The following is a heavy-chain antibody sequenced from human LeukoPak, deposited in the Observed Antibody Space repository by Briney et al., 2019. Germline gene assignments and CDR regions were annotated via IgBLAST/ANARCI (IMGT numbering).Heavy chain of an antibody. V-gene: IGHV6-1*01. CDR3: ATHSRSYYNGMDV. CDR1: GDSVSSNSAA. D-gene: IGHD6-13*01. Sequence: SQTLSLTCAISGDSVSSNSAAWNWIRQSPSRGLEWLGRTYYRSKWYNEYGVSVKSRITINPDASKNQFSLQLNSVTPEDTAVYYCATHSRSYYNGMDVWGQGTTVTVSS. J-gene: IGHJ6*02. CDR2: TYYRSKWYN.